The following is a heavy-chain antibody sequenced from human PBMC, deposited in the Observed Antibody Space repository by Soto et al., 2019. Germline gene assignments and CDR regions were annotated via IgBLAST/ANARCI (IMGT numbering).Heavy chain of an antibody. Sequence: PGGSLRLSCAASGFTFSSYAMSWVRQAPGKGLEWVSAISGSGGSTYYADSVKGRFTISRDNSKNTLYLQMNSLRAEDTAVYYCAKPDSSGWAGAFEYYFDYWGQGTLVTVSS. CDR1: GFTFSSYA. V-gene: IGHV3-23*01. CDR2: ISGSGGST. D-gene: IGHD6-19*01. CDR3: AKPDSSGWAGAFEYYFDY. J-gene: IGHJ4*02.